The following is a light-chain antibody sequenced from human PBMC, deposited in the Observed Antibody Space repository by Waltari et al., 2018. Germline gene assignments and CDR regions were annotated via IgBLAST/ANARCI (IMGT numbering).Light chain of an antibody. Sequence: DIQMTQSPSYLTAFVGDTVTITCQANQGIANNLNWYQWKPGKVPKLLIYRASSLQSGIPSRFSGSGSGTGFILTIRSLQPEDFATYYCQQGSSYPRTFGQGTRVE. J-gene: IGKJ1*01. CDR1: QGIANN. V-gene: IGKV1-16*01. CDR3: QQGSSYPRT. CDR2: RAS.